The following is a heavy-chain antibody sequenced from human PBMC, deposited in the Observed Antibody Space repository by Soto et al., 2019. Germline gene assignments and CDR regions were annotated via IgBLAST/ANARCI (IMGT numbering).Heavy chain of an antibody. CDR2: MNPNSGNT. CDR3: ARGVGDYVLLYYYYGMDV. V-gene: IGHV1-8*01. D-gene: IGHD4-17*01. J-gene: IGHJ6*02. CDR1: GYTFTSYD. Sequence: ASVKVSCKAFGYTFTSYDINWVRQATGQGLEWMGWMNPNSGNTGYAQKFQGRVTMTRNTSISTAYMELSSLRSEDTAVYYCARGVGDYVLLYYYYGMDVWGQGTTVTVSS.